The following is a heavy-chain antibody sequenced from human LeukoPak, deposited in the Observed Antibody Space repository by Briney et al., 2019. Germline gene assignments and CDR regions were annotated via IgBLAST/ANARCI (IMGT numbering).Heavy chain of an antibody. CDR1: GGSISSYY. CDR3: ARHYGSGSYSAEYFQH. D-gene: IGHD3-10*01. Sequence: SETLSLTCTVSGGSISSYYWSWIRQPPGKGLEWIGYIYYSGSTNYNPSLKSRVTISVDTSKNQFSLKLSSMTAAVTAVYYCARHYGSGSYSAEYFQHWGQGTLVTVSS. V-gene: IGHV4-59*08. CDR2: IYYSGST. J-gene: IGHJ1*01.